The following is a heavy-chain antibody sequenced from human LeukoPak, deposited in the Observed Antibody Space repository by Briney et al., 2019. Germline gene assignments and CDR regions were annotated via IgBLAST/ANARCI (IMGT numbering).Heavy chain of an antibody. CDR2: ISVNSGNT. Sequence: GASVKVSCKTSGDTFTSYGITWVRQAPGQGLEWMGWISVNSGNTKYVQSLQGRVTMTTDTSTSTAYMELRSLRSDDTAVYYCARSSGSYPNYFDYWGQGTLVTVSS. D-gene: IGHD3-10*01. J-gene: IGHJ4*02. V-gene: IGHV1-18*01. CDR1: GDTFTSYG. CDR3: ARSSGSYPNYFDY.